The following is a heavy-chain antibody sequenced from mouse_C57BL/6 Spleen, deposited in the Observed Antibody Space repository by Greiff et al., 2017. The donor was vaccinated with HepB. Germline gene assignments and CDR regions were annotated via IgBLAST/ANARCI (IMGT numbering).Heavy chain of an antibody. V-gene: IGHV10-3*01. CDR2: IRSKSSNYAT. CDR1: GFTFNTYA. Sequence: DVMLVESGGGLVQPKGSLKLSCAASGFTFNTYAMHWVRQAPGKGLEWVARIRSKSSNYATYYADSVKDRFTISRDDSQSMLYLQMNNLKTEDTAMYYCVRDLNYGTNWYFDVWGTGTTVTVSS. D-gene: IGHD1-1*01. J-gene: IGHJ1*03. CDR3: VRDLNYGTNWYFDV.